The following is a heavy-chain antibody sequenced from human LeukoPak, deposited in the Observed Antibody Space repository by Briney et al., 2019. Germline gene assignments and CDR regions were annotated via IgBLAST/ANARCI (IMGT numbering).Heavy chain of an antibody. Sequence: SVKVSCNASGGTFSSYAISWVRQAPGQGLEWMGGIIPIFGTANYAQKFQGRVTITADESTSTAYMELSSLRSEDTAVYYCARGPYSSSWYRNWFDPWGQGTLVTVSS. CDR3: ARGPYSSSWYRNWFDP. J-gene: IGHJ5*02. V-gene: IGHV1-69*13. CDR1: GGTFSSYA. D-gene: IGHD6-13*01. CDR2: IIPIFGTA.